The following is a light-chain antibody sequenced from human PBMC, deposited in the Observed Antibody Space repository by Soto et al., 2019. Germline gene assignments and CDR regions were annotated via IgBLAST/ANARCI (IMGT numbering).Light chain of an antibody. CDR2: GAS. CDR1: QSVSSTF. CDR3: QQFDSSVT. J-gene: IGKJ1*01. Sequence: EIVLTQSPGSLSLSPGERATLSCRASQSVSSTFFAWYQQRPGQAPRLLMYGASSRATGIPERFSGSGSGTDFTLTISRLVPEDFAVYCCQQFDSSVTFGQGTKVEIK. V-gene: IGKV3-20*01.